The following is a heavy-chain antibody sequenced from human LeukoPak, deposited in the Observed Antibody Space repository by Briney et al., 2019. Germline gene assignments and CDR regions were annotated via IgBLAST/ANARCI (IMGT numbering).Heavy chain of an antibody. J-gene: IGHJ6*02. V-gene: IGHV1-69*13. D-gene: IGHD6-13*01. Sequence: SVKVSCTASGGTFSSYAISWVRQAPGQGLEWMGGIIPIFGTANYAQKFQGRVTITADESTSTAYMELSSLRSEDTAVYYCARDGRIAAADPYYYGMDVWGQGTTVTVSS. CDR3: ARDGRIAAADPYYYGMDV. CDR2: IIPIFGTA. CDR1: GGTFSSYA.